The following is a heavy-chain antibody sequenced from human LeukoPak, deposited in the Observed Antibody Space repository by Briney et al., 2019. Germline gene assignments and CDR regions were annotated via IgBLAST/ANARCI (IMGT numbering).Heavy chain of an antibody. J-gene: IGHJ5*02. CDR3: ARDLTDNWLDP. V-gene: IGHV1-2*02. D-gene: IGHD3-9*01. CDR2: INPDSGGT. CDR1: GYTFTGYY. Sequence: GASVKVSCKASGYTFTGYYMHWVRPAAGQGLEWMGWINPDSGGTNYAQIFRGRVTMTRDTSISTAYMELSRLRSDDTAVYYCARDLTDNWLDPWGQGTLVTVSS.